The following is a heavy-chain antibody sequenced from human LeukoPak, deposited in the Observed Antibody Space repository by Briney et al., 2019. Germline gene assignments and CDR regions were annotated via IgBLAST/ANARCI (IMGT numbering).Heavy chain of an antibody. J-gene: IGHJ1*01. D-gene: IGHD6-13*01. CDR3: ARSITSSWYGDFQH. Sequence: PSETLSLTCTVSGGSISSYYWTWIRQPPGKGLEWIGYIYYGGSTNYNPSLKSRVTISVDTSKNQFSLKLSSVTAADTAVYYCARSITSSWYGDFQHWGQGTLVAVSS. V-gene: IGHV4-59*01. CDR1: GGSISSYY. CDR2: IYYGGST.